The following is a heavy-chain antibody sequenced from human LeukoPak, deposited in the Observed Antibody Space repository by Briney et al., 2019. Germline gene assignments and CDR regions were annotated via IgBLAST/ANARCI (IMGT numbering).Heavy chain of an antibody. CDR2: VFHSGST. Sequence: PSGTLSLTCTVSGGSLNTNTWWSWVRQPPGKGLEWTGEVFHSGSTNYNPSLESRLSISMDKSNNRFFLKLSSVTAADTAVYYCAREVLGARAFEYWGQGTQVTVSS. J-gene: IGHJ4*02. D-gene: IGHD1-26*01. CDR1: GGSLNTNTW. CDR3: AREVLGARAFEY. V-gene: IGHV4-4*02.